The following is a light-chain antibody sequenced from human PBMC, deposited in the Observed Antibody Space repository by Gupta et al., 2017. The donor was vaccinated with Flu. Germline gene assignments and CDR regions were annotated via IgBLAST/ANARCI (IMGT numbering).Light chain of an antibody. CDR2: LAS. Sequence: DIQMTQSPSTLSASIGDRITITCRASQSIGTWLAWYQQRPGQAPNLLIYLASTLESGVPSRFSGSGSGTXFTLTIXSLQPDDFADYYCQQYRGFPRTFGXGTKVEI. CDR1: QSIGTW. V-gene: IGKV1-5*03. J-gene: IGKJ1*01. CDR3: QQYRGFPRT.